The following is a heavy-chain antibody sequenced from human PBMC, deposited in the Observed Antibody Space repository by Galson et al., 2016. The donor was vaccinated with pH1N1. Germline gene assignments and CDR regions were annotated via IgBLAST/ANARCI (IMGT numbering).Heavy chain of an antibody. V-gene: IGHV3-48*04. D-gene: IGHD3-3*01. J-gene: IGHJ3*02. CDR2: ISSSSTRV. CDR3: VRDDYESWSGYDAFDI. Sequence: RQAPGKGLEWISYISSSSTRVFYADSVKGRFTISRDNAKNSLYLQMKSLRAEDTAVYYCVRDDYESWSGYDAFDIWGPGTMVIVSS.